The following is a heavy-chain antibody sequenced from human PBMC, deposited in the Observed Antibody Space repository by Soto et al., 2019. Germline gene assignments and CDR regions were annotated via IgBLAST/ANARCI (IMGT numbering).Heavy chain of an antibody. V-gene: IGHV4-31*03. J-gene: IGHJ6*01. D-gene: IGHD3-16*02. CDR2: IYYSGST. Sequence: SETLSLTCTVSGGSISSGGYYWSWIRQHPGKGLEWIGYIYYSGSTYYNPSLKSRVTISVDTSKNQFSLKLSSVTAADTAVYYCARLTVSRWRLGELSLVRDYYYYYGMDVWGQGSTVTVSS. CDR3: ARLTVSRWRLGELSLVRDYYYYYGMDV. CDR1: GGSISSGGYY.